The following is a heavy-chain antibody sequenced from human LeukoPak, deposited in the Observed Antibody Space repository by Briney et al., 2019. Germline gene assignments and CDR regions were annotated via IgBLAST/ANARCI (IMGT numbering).Heavy chain of an antibody. D-gene: IGHD3-10*01. Sequence: GGSLRLSCAASGFTFSTYTMNWVRQTPGKGLEWVSSISSSDSYIYYADSVKGRFTISRDNSKNTLYLQMNSLRAEDTAVYYCARPRSITMVRGVTLFDYWGQGTLVTVSS. J-gene: IGHJ4*02. CDR1: GFTFSTYT. V-gene: IGHV3-21*01. CDR3: ARPRSITMVRGVTLFDY. CDR2: ISSSDSYI.